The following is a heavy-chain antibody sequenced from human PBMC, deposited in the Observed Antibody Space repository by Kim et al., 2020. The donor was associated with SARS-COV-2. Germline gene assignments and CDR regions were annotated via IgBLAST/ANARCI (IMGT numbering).Heavy chain of an antibody. CDR2: IYYTGST. CDR1: GDSIRRGGYY. Sequence: SETLSLTCTVSGDSIRRGGYYWNWIRQLPEKGLEWIGYIYYTGSTYYNPSLKSRLTMSVDTSKNQFSLNLNSVTAADTAIYYCARGPYYYGSGSYQDYWG. D-gene: IGHD3-10*01. CDR3: ARGPYYYGSGSYQDY. V-gene: IGHV4-31*03. J-gene: IGHJ4*01.